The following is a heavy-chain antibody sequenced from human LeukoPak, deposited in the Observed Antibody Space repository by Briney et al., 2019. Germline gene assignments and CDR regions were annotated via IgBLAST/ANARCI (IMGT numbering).Heavy chain of an antibody. Sequence: SETLSLTCTVSGGSISSYYWSWIRQPPGKGLEWIGYIYYSGSTNYNPSLKSRVTISVDTSKNQFSLKLSSVTAADTAVYYCARLDHYYDSSGYWDYAFDIWGQGTMVTVSS. D-gene: IGHD3-22*01. CDR3: ARLDHYYDSSGYWDYAFDI. V-gene: IGHV4-59*08. J-gene: IGHJ3*02. CDR2: IYYSGST. CDR1: GGSISSYY.